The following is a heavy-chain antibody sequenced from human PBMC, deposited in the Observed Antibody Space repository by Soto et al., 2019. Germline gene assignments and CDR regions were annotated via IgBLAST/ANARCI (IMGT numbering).Heavy chain of an antibody. D-gene: IGHD3-3*01. Sequence: QVQLVESGGGLVKPGGSLRLSCAASGFTFSDYYMSWIRQAPGKGLEWVSYISSSGSTIYYADSVKGRFTISRDNAKNSLYLQMNSLRAEDTAVYYCASTVLRFLEWSDAFDIWGQGTMVTVSS. CDR2: ISSSGSTI. CDR1: GFTFSDYY. J-gene: IGHJ3*02. CDR3: ASTVLRFLEWSDAFDI. V-gene: IGHV3-11*01.